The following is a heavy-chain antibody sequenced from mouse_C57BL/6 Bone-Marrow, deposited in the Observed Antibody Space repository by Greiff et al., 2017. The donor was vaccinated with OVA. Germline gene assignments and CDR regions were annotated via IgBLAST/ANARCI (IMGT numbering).Heavy chain of an antibody. J-gene: IGHJ2*01. CDR3: ARDEGWCQHFDD. CDR2: ISDGGSYT. D-gene: IGHD1-1*02. Sequence: EVQLVESGGGLVKPGGSLKLSCAASGFTFSSYAMSWVRQTPEKRLEWVATISDGGSYTYYPDNVKGRFTISRDNAKNNLYLQMSHLKSEDTAMYYCARDEGWCQHFDDWGQGTTLTVAS. CDR1: GFTFSSYA. V-gene: IGHV5-4*01.